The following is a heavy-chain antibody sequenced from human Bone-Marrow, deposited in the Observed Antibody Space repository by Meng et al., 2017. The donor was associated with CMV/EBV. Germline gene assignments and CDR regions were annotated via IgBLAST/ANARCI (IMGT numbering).Heavy chain of an antibody. CDR1: GYTFTGYY. J-gene: IGHJ6*02. CDR3: ARTADCSSTSCFTYYYYGMDV. D-gene: IGHD2-2*01. CDR2: INPNSGGT. Sequence: ASVKVSCKASGYTFTGYYMHWVRQAPGQGLEWMGWINPNSGGTNYAQKFQGRVTMTRDTFISTAYMELSRLRSDDTAVYYCARTADCSSTSCFTYYYYGMDVWGQGTTVTVSS. V-gene: IGHV1-2*02.